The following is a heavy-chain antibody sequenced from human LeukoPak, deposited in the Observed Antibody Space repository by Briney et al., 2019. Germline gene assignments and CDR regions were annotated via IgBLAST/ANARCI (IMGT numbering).Heavy chain of an antibody. CDR1: GFAFSTYG. V-gene: IGHV3-30*18. D-gene: IGHD2-2*01. J-gene: IGHJ4*02. CDR3: AKSGCSSTSCYVNY. CDR2: ISYDGSDK. Sequence: GGSLRLSCAASGFAFSTYGMHWVRQAPGKGLEWVAVISYDGSDKYYRDSVRGRFTTSRDNSRNTLYLQMNSLRAEDTAVYYCAKSGCSSTSCYVNYWGQGTLVTVSS.